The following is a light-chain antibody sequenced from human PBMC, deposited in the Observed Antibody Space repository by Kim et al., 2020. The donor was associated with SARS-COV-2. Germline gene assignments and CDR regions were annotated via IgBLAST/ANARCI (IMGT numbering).Light chain of an antibody. V-gene: IGLV7-46*01. J-gene: IGLJ3*02. Sequence: PEVTVTLSCGSSPGAVTSGHYPYWFQQNPGQAPRTLIYHTSNKQSWTPARFSGSLVGGKAALTLSGAQPEDEAEYYCLLSYSGARVFGGGTQLTVL. CDR2: HTS. CDR1: PGAVTSGHY. CDR3: LLSYSGARV.